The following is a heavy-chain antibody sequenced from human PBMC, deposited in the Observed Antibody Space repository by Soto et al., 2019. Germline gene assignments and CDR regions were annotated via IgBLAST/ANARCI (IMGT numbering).Heavy chain of an antibody. CDR2: ISYDGSNK. J-gene: IGHJ4*02. CDR3: AKERDIVVVVAPLDY. Sequence: GGSLRLSCAASGFTFSSYGMHWVRQAPGKGLEWVAVISYDGSNKYYADSVKGRFTISRDNSKNTLYLQMNSLRAEDTAVYYCAKERDIVVVVAPLDYWGRGTLVTVSS. D-gene: IGHD2-15*01. V-gene: IGHV3-30*18. CDR1: GFTFSSYG.